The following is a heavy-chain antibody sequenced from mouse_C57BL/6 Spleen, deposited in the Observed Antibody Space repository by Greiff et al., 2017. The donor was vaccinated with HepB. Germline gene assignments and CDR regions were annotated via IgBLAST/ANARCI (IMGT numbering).Heavy chain of an antibody. D-gene: IGHD1-1*01. J-gene: IGHJ3*01. Sequence: VQLQQSGPGLVKPSQSLSLTCSVTGYSITSGYYWNWIRQFPGNKLEWMGYISYDGSNNYNPSLKNRISITRDTSKNQFFLKLNSVTTEDTATYYCARDPGYYGSSSFAYWGQGTLVTVSA. V-gene: IGHV3-6*01. CDR2: ISYDGSN. CDR3: ARDPGYYGSSSFAY. CDR1: GYSITSGYY.